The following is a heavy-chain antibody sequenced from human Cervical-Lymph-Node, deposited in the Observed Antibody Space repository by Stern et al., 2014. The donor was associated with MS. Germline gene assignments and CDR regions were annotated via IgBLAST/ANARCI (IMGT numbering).Heavy chain of an antibody. V-gene: IGHV3-33*05. CDR2: ISYYGSNK. Sequence: VQLVESGGGVVQPGGSLRLSCAASGFPFSGHGLHWVRQAPGKGLEWVALISYYGSNKWYAESVKGRFTISRDSSRNTMFLQMNTLRLEDAAVYYCARDGPNYDHNGRGDAFDVWGQGAMVTVSP. D-gene: IGHD3-22*01. J-gene: IGHJ3*01. CDR3: ARDGPNYDHNGRGDAFDV. CDR1: GFPFSGHG.